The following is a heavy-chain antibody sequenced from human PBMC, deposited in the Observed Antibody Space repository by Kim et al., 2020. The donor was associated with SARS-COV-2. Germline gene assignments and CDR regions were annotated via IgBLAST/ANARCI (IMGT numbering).Heavy chain of an antibody. J-gene: IGHJ6*02. CDR3: SSSPSYGSGSYFYYYGMDV. CDR2: INHSGST. Sequence: SETLSLTCDVYGGSFSGYYWSWIRQPPGKGLEWIGEINHSGSTNYNPSLKSRVTISVDTSKNQFSLKLSSVTAADTAVYYCSSSPSYGSGSYFYYYGMDVWGQGTTVTVSS. CDR1: GGSFSGYY. V-gene: IGHV4-34*01. D-gene: IGHD3-10*01.